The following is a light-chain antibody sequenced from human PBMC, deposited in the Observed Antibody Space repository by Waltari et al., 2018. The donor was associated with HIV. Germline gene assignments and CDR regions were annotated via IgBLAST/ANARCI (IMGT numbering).Light chain of an antibody. Sequence: LQTQPPSVSGAAGRRVTLASHRGISTTMSRYAGPCSQQLPGRAPKVLIYANTNRPSGVPDRFSGSKSGYSASLVITGLQAEDDADYYCQSYDSSLSGWVFGEGTKLTVL. CDR1: ISTTMSRYA. CDR3: QSYDSSLSGWV. V-gene: IGLV1-40*01. CDR2: ANT. J-gene: IGLJ3*02.